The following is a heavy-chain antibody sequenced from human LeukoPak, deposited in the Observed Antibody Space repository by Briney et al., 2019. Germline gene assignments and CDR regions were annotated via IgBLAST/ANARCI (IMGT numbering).Heavy chain of an antibody. CDR1: GFAFSVYA. CDR2: INANSGTT. D-gene: IGHD4-17*01. Sequence: PGGSLRLSCTASGFAFSVYAMSWLRQPPGKGLEWVSTINANSGTTSYAASVRGRFTISRDNSKNTLYLQMNSLRAEDTAVYYCAKSRHGDYLSRYAFDIWGQGTMVTVSS. V-gene: IGHV3-23*01. J-gene: IGHJ3*02. CDR3: AKSRHGDYLSRYAFDI.